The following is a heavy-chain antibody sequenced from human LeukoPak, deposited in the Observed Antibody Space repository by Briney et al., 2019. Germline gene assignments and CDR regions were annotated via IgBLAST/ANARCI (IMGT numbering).Heavy chain of an antibody. CDR1: GYTFTSYD. D-gene: IGHD3-10*01. Sequence: ASVKVSCKASGYTFTSYDINWVRQATGQGLEWMGWMNPNSGNTGYAQKFQGRVTMTRNTSISTAYMELSSLRSEDTAVYYCARYHDYGSGSYSIYYYYYGMDVWGQGTTVTVSS. CDR2: MNPNSGNT. V-gene: IGHV1-8*01. CDR3: ARYHDYGSGSYSIYYYYYGMDV. J-gene: IGHJ6*02.